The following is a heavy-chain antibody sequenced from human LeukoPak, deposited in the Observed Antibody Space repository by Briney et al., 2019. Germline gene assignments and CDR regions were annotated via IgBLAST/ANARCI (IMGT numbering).Heavy chain of an antibody. CDR3: ARDISSSWSLVYYYGMDV. D-gene: IGHD6-13*01. V-gene: IGHV3-30-3*01. J-gene: IGHJ6*02. Sequence: PGGSLRLSCAASGFTFRNYVIHWVRQAPGKGLEWVAVISYDGSNKYYADSVKGQFTISRDNSKNTLYLQMNSLRAEDTAVYYCARDISSSWSLVYYYGMDVWGQGTTVTVSS. CDR1: GFTFRNYV. CDR2: ISYDGSNK.